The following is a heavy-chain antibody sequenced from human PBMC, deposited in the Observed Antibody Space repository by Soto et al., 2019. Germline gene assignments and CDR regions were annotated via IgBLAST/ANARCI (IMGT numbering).Heavy chain of an antibody. CDR3: ARSPWYYDSSAYYPPFDY. CDR1: GGTFRSYT. CDR2: IIPILGIA. Sequence: QVQLVQSGAEVKKPGSSVKVSCKASGGTFRSYTISWVRQAPGQGLEWMGRIIPILGIANYAQNFQGRVTITADKSTSTAYMELSSLRSEDTAVYYCARSPWYYDSSAYYPPFDYWGQGTLVTVSS. V-gene: IGHV1-69*02. D-gene: IGHD3-22*01. J-gene: IGHJ4*02.